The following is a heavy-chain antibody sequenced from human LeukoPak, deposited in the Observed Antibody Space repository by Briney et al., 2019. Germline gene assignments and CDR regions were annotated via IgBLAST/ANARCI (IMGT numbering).Heavy chain of an antibody. CDR2: IYYSGST. V-gene: IGHV4-30-4*08. Sequence: SETLSLTCTVSGGSISSGDYYWSWIRQPPGTGLEWIGYIYYSGSTYYNPSLKSRVTISVDTSKNQFSLKLSSVTAAHTAVYYCARGVVSGYDLGTIDYWGQGTLVTVSS. CDR1: GGSISSGDYY. D-gene: IGHD5-12*01. CDR3: ARGVVSGYDLGTIDY. J-gene: IGHJ4*02.